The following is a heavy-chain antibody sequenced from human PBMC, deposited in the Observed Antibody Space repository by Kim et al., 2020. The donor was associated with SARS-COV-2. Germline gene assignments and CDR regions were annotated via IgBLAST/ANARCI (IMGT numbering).Heavy chain of an antibody. Sequence: GGSLRLSCAASGFTFSSYGMHWVRQAPGKGLEWVAVISYDGSNKYYADSVKGRFTISRDNSKNTLYLQMNSLRVEDTAVYYCAKDMYYDILTGYYSAYYYYYGMDVWGQGTTVTVS. J-gene: IGHJ6*02. D-gene: IGHD3-9*01. CDR2: ISYDGSNK. CDR3: AKDMYYDILTGYYSAYYYYYGMDV. CDR1: GFTFSSYG. V-gene: IGHV3-30*18.